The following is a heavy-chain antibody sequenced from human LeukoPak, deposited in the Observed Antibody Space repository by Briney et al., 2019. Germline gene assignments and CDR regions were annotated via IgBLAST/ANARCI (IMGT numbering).Heavy chain of an antibody. D-gene: IGHD3-10*01. CDR3: TTAERRYYSHDF. J-gene: IGHJ4*02. V-gene: IGHV3-15*01. Sequence: GGSLRLSCTVSGLSFSTAWISWIRQAPGKRLGWVGRIKSNTDGGTVNYAAPVNGRFTISRDDSKNTVFLQMNSLETEDTAMYFCTTAERRYYSHDFWGQGTLVTVSS. CDR1: GLSFSTAW. CDR2: IKSNTDGGTV.